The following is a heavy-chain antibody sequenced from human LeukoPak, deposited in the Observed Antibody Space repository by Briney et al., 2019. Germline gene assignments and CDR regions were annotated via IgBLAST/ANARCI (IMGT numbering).Heavy chain of an antibody. V-gene: IGHV3-23*01. CDR3: AKAHVLLWFGAPGSYFDY. CDR1: GFTFTNYA. J-gene: IGHJ4*02. Sequence: PGGSLRLSCAASGFTFTNYAMSWVRQAPGKGLEWVSSIVGSAGTTSHADSVKGRFTISRDNSKNTLYLQMNSLRAEDTAVYYCAKAHVLLWFGAPGSYFDYWGQGTLVTVSS. D-gene: IGHD3-10*01. CDR2: IVGSAGTT.